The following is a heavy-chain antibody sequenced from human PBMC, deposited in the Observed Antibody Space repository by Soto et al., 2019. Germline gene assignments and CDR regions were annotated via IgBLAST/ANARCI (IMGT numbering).Heavy chain of an antibody. D-gene: IGHD2-15*01. J-gene: IGHJ6*03. Sequence: QVQLVESGGGLVKPGGSLRLSCAASGFTFSDYYMTWIRQAPGKGLEWVSYISSGGSAIYYADSVKGQFTISRDNAKNSLYLQMNSLRGEDTAVYYCARRGYCSGGSCYIRMDVWGKGTTVTVSS. CDR2: ISSGGSAI. CDR1: GFTFSDYY. CDR3: ARRGYCSGGSCYIRMDV. V-gene: IGHV3-11*01.